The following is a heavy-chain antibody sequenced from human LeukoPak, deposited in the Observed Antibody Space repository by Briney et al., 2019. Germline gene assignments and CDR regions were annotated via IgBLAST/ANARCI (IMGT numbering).Heavy chain of an antibody. V-gene: IGHV1-18*01. CDR2: ISAYNGNT. CDR1: GYTFTSYG. D-gene: IGHD5-18*01. CDR3: ARLVDTATGFDY. J-gene: IGHJ4*02. Sequence: ASVKVSCKASGYTFTSYGISWVRQAPGQGLEWMGWISAYNGNTNYAHKLQGRVTMTTDTSTGTAYMELRSLRSDDTAVYYCARLVDTATGFDYWGQGALVTVSS.